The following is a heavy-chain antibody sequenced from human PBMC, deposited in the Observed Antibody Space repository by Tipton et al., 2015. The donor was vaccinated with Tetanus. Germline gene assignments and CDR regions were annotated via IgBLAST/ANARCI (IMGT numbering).Heavy chain of an antibody. CDR3: ARSYSSSWYYYGMDV. Sequence: TLSLTCTVSGGSISSYYWSWIRQPPGKGLEWIGYIYYSGSTNYNPSLKSRVTISVDTSKSQFSLKLSSVTAADTAVYYCARSYSSSWYYYGMDVWGQGTTVTVSS. D-gene: IGHD6-13*01. CDR2: IYYSGST. V-gene: IGHV4-59*01. CDR1: GGSISSYY. J-gene: IGHJ6*02.